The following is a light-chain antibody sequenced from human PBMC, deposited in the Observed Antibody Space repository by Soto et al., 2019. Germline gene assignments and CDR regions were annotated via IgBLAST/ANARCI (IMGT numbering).Light chain of an antibody. Sequence: IQLTPSPSSLSASVGDRFTITCRSIHGVRGYLAWFQQRPGKAPKLLIFGASTLQNGVPARFSGGGFGTEFTLTISSLQSEDFAVYYCQQYNNWPPATFGQGTKVDI. CDR2: GAS. CDR3: QQYNNWPPAT. CDR1: HGVRGY. J-gene: IGKJ1*01. V-gene: IGKV1-9*01.